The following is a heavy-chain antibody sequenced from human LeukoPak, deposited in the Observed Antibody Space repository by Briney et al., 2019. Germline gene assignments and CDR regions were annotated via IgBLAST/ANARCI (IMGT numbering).Heavy chain of an antibody. Sequence: SETLSLTCTVSGASISSYYWSWIRQPPGKGLEWIGYIYTSGSTNYNPSLKSRVTISVDTSKNQFSLKLSSVTAADTAVYYCARVRVVVPAAIAWFDPWGQGTLVTVSS. D-gene: IGHD2-2*02. CDR3: ARVRVVVPAAIAWFDP. CDR2: IYTSGST. J-gene: IGHJ5*02. V-gene: IGHV4-4*09. CDR1: GASISSYY.